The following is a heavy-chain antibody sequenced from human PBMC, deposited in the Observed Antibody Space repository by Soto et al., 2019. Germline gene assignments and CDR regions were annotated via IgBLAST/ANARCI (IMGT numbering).Heavy chain of an antibody. CDR3: ARGIGYCSSINCYSSRRLRFDS. J-gene: IGHJ4*02. V-gene: IGHV4-34*01. CDR1: GGSFSGYY. Sequence: QVHLQQWGAGLLKPSETLSLTCAVYGGSFSGYYWTWIRQSPEKGLEWIGEVNHSGTTYYNPSLNTRVTISVHTPKNQVSLTMSSVTAADTAVYYCARGIGYCSSINCYSSRRLRFDSWGQGTLVTVSS. CDR2: VNHSGTT. D-gene: IGHD2-2*01.